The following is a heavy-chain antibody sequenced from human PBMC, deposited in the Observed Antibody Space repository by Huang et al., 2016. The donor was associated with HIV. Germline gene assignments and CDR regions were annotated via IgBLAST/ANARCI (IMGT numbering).Heavy chain of an antibody. CDR3: AREGQTWYGKPIAAFEI. CDR2: SVPLFSGT. J-gene: IGHJ3*02. V-gene: IGHV1-69*10. CDR1: GGSFNSLA. D-gene: IGHD6-13*01. Sequence: VQLVQSGAEVKRPGTSVKISCKASGGSFNSLAFNWVRQAPGQGLQYMGGSVPLFSGTNYAEKFRGRLTMSADKSTSTVFMELRGLTSEDTAVFFCAREGQTWYGKPIAAFEIWGQGTTVIVSP.